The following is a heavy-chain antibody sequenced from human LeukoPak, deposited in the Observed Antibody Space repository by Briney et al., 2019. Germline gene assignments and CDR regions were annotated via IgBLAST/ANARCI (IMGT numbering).Heavy chain of an antibody. J-gene: IGHJ5*02. V-gene: IGHV4-34*01. CDR2: INHSGST. D-gene: IGHD6-19*01. Sequence: SETLSLTCAVYGGSFSGYYWSWIRQPPGKGLEWIGEINHSGSTNYNPSLKSRVTISVDTSKNQFSLRLSSVTAADTAVYYCASIAVAGHGYNWFDPWGQGTLVTVSS. CDR1: GGSFSGYY. CDR3: ASIAVAGHGYNWFDP.